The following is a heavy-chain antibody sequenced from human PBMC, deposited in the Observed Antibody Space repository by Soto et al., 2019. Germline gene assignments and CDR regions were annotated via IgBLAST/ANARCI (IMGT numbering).Heavy chain of an antibody. J-gene: IGHJ4*02. V-gene: IGHV1-8*01. CDR2: MNPNSGNT. CDR3: ARWDYAYYARFAY. D-gene: IGHD4-17*01. Sequence: QVQLVQSGAEVKKSGASVKVSCKASGYTFTSHDINWVRQATGQGLEWMGWMNPNSGNTGYAQKFQGRATMTRNTSLSTAYMERSSLTSEDTAVYYCARWDYAYYARFAYWGQGTLVTVSS. CDR1: GYTFTSHD.